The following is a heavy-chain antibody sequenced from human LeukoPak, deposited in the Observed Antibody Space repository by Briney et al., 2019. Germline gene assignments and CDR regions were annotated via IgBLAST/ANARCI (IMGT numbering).Heavy chain of an antibody. J-gene: IGHJ4*02. Sequence: GRSLRLSCAASGFTFSSYAMHWVRQAPGKGLEWVAVISYDGSNKYYADSVKGRFTISRDNSKNTLYLQMNSLRAEDTAVYYCAKCTYYDSNAFDYWGQGTLVTVSS. D-gene: IGHD3-22*01. V-gene: IGHV3-30*04. CDR1: GFTFSSYA. CDR3: AKCTYYDSNAFDY. CDR2: ISYDGSNK.